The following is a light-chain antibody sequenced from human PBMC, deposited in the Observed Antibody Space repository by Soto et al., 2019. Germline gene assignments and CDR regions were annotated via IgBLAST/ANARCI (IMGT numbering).Light chain of an antibody. V-gene: IGLV2-11*01. J-gene: IGLJ1*01. CDR3: CSYAGSHTQYV. CDR1: SSDVGGYNY. Sequence: QSALTQPRSVSGSPGQTVTISCIGTSSDVGGYNYVSWYQQHPGKAPKLMIDDVSKRPSGVPDRFSGSKSGNTASLTISGLQAEDEADYYCCSYAGSHTQYVFGPGTKLTVL. CDR2: DVS.